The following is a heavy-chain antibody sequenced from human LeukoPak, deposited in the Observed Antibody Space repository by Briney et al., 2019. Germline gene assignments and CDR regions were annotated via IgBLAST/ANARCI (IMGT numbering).Heavy chain of an antibody. Sequence: TSETLSLTCTVSGYSISSGYYWGWIRQLPGKGLEWIGGIYHSGSTYYNPSLKSRVTISVDTSKNQFSLKLSSVTAADTAVYYCARSFGLLWFGELSQGRWWFDPWGQGTLVTVSS. J-gene: IGHJ5*02. CDR3: ARSFGLLWFGELSQGRWWFDP. D-gene: IGHD3-10*01. CDR1: GYSISSGYY. CDR2: IYHSGST. V-gene: IGHV4-38-2*02.